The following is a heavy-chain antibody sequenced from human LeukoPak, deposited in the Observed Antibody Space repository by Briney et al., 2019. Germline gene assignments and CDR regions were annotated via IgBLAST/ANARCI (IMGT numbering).Heavy chain of an antibody. CDR1: GFTFSSYS. Sequence: PGGSLRLSCAASGFTFSSYSMNWVPQAPGKGLEGGSYLSSSSSTIYYADSVKGRFTISRDNAKNSLYLQMNSLRAEDTAVYYCARYYYDSSGHDYWGQGTLVTVSS. V-gene: IGHV3-48*01. CDR3: ARYYYDSSGHDY. D-gene: IGHD3-22*01. CDR2: LSSSSSTI. J-gene: IGHJ4*02.